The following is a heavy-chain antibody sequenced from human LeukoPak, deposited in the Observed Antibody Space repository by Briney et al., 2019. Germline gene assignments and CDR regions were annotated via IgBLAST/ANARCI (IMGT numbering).Heavy chain of an antibody. V-gene: IGHV1-18*01. CDR3: ARGSRVTIFGVVIKYYYYYMDV. Sequence: ASVKVSCKASGYTFTSYGISWVRQAPGQGLEWMGWISAYNGNTNYAQKLQGRVTMTTDTSTSTAYMELRSLRSEDTAVYYCARGSRVTIFGVVIKYYYYYMDVWGKGTTVTVSS. J-gene: IGHJ6*03. CDR1: GYTFTSYG. D-gene: IGHD3-3*01. CDR2: ISAYNGNT.